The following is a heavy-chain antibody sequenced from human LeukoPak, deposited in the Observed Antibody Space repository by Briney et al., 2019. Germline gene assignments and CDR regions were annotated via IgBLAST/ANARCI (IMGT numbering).Heavy chain of an antibody. J-gene: IGHJ4*02. CDR1: GFTFSSYE. CDR3: ARSYGDPYYFDY. CDR2: ISSSGSTI. V-gene: IGHV3-48*03. D-gene: IGHD4-17*01. Sequence: PGGSLRLSCAASGFTFSSYEMNWVRQAPGKGLEWVSYISSSGSTIYYADSVKGRFTISRDNAKNSLYLQMNSLRAEDTAVYYCARSYGDPYYFDYWGQGTLVTVSS.